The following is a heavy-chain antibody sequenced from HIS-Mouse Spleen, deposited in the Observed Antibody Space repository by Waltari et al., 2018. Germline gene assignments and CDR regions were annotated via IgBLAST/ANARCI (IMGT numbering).Heavy chain of an antibody. Sequence: QVQLQESGPGLVKPSETLSLTCTVSGGSISSYYWSWIRQPPGKGLEWIGYIYYSGSTNHNPAPQSRVTISVDTSKNQFALKLGSVTAADTAVYYCAGGLDSSSWYPYYYYYYGMDVWGQGTTVTVSS. V-gene: IGHV4-59*01. CDR2: IYYSGST. CDR1: GGSISSYY. J-gene: IGHJ6*02. D-gene: IGHD6-13*01. CDR3: AGGLDSSSWYPYYYYYYGMDV.